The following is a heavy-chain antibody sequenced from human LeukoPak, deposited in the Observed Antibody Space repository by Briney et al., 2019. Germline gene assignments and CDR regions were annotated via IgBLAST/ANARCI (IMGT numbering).Heavy chain of an antibody. CDR2: ITSSSSYI. D-gene: IGHD6-13*01. V-gene: IGHV3-21*01. J-gene: IGHJ4*02. CDR1: GFTFRSYS. CDR3: ARAPGIAAAGEDH. Sequence: GGSLTLSCAPSGFTFRSYSMKWVRQAPGKGLEWVSSITSSSSYIYYADSVKGRFTISRDNAKNSVYLQMNSRRAEDTAVYYCARAPGIAAAGEDHWGQGTLVTVSS.